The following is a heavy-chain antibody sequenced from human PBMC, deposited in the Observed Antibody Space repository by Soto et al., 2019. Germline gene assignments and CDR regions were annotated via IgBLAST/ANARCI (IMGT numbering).Heavy chain of an antibody. CDR1: GGSISSGGYY. J-gene: IGHJ6*02. CDR3: AREAPYSSSWGMYYYYGMDV. D-gene: IGHD6-13*01. CDR2: IYYSGST. Sequence: SETLSLTCTVSGGSISSGGYYWSWIRQHPGKGLEWIGYIYYSGSTYYNPSLKSRVTISVDTSKNQFSLKLSSVTAADTAVYYCAREAPYSSSWGMYYYYGMDVWGQGTTVTVSS. V-gene: IGHV4-31*03.